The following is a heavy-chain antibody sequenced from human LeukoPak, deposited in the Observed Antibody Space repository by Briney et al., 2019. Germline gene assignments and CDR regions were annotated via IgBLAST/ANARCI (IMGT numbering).Heavy chain of an antibody. CDR1: GDSISGYY. V-gene: IGHV4-4*07. CDR2: IYNSGTT. D-gene: IGHD5-24*01. Sequence: SETLSLTCTVSGDSISGYYWSWIRQPAGKGLEWIGRIYNSGTTTYNPSLKSRVTMSVDTSKNQFSLKLSSVTAADTAVYYCARVSATTGGFDFWGQGTLVTVSS. J-gene: IGHJ4*02. CDR3: ARVSATTGGFDF.